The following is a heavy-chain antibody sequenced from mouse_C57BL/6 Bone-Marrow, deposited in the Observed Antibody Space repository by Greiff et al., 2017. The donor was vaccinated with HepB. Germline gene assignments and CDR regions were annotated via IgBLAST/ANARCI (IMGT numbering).Heavy chain of an antibody. CDR3: ARGFTTGVDWYFDV. CDR1: GYTFTSYG. D-gene: IGHD1-1*01. CDR2: IYPRSGNT. V-gene: IGHV1-81*01. Sequence: QVQLQQSGAELARPGASVKLSCKASGYTFTSYGISWVKQRTGQGLEWIGEIYPRSGNTYYNEKFKGKATLTADKSSSTAYMELRSLTSEDSAVYVGARGFTTGVDWYFDVWGTGTTVTVSS. J-gene: IGHJ1*03.